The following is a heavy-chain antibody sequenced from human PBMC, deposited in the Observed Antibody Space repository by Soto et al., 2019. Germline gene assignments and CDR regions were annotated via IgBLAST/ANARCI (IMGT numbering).Heavy chain of an antibody. Sequence: GGSLRLSCAASGFTFSSYAMHWVRQAPGKGLEWVAVISDDGSTKYYADSVKGRFTISRDNSKNTLYLQMNSLRAEDTAAYYFARVAKAYSGSYFYYWGQGTLVTVSS. D-gene: IGHD3-10*01. CDR2: ISDDGSTK. CDR1: GFTFSSYA. CDR3: ARVAKAYSGSYFYY. V-gene: IGHV3-30-3*01. J-gene: IGHJ4*02.